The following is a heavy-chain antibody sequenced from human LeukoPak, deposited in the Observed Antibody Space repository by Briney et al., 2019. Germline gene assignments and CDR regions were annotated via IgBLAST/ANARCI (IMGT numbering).Heavy chain of an antibody. CDR3: ARDRMGKDKGKDYYYYGMDV. CDR1: GFTFKSYG. V-gene: IGHV3-30*03. CDR2: LSYDGINK. J-gene: IGHJ6*02. Sequence: GGSLRLSCAASGFTFKSYGMHWVRQAPGKGLEWVTVLSYDGINKYYANSVKGRFTISRDNSKNTLYLQMNSLRAEDTAVYYCARDRMGKDKGKDYYYYGMDVWGQGTTVTVSS. D-gene: IGHD2-15*01.